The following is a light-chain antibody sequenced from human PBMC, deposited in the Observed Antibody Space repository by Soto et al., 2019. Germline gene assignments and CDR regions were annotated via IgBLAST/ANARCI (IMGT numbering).Light chain of an antibody. V-gene: IGKV3-20*01. CDR1: QSVSNNY. J-gene: IGKJ1*01. CDR3: QQYVTSPPGT. CDR2: GAS. Sequence: ETVMTQSPGTLSLSPGERATLSCRASQSVSNNYLAWYQQKPGQAPRLLIYGASSRATGIPDRFSGSGSGTDFTLTISRLEPGDFAVYYCQQYVTSPPGTFGQGTKV.